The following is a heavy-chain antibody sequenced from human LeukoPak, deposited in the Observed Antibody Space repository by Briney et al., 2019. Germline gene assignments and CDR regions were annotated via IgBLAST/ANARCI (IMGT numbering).Heavy chain of an antibody. CDR3: AKTRYYSSSETVTTIEH. CDR2: ISYDGSNK. D-gene: IGHD6-13*01. J-gene: IGHJ1*01. CDR1: GFTFSSYG. V-gene: IGHV3-30*18. Sequence: PGGSLRLSCADSGFTFSSYGMQWVRQAPGKGLEWVGVISYDGSNKYYADSVKGRFTISRDNSKNTLYLQMNSLRAEDTAVYYCAKTRYYSSSETVTTIEHWGQGTLVTVSS.